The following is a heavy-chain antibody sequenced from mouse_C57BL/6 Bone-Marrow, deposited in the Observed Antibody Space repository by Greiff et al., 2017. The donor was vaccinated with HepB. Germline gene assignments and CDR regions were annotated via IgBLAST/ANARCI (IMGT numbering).Heavy chain of an antibody. CDR2: IHPNSGST. Sequence: QVQLQQSGAELVKPGASVKLSCKASGYTFTSYWMHWVKQRPGQGLEWIGMIHPNSGSTNYNEKFKSKATLTVDKSSSTAYMQLSSLTSEDSAVYYCAREGVITTVGYFDYWGQGTTLTVSS. D-gene: IGHD1-1*01. V-gene: IGHV1-64*01. CDR1: GYTFTSYW. J-gene: IGHJ2*01. CDR3: AREGVITTVGYFDY.